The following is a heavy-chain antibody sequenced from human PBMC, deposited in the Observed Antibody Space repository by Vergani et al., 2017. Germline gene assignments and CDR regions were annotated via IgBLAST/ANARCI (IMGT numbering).Heavy chain of an antibody. J-gene: IGHJ3*02. CDR1: GFTFSSYS. CDR3: ARDGLPTVVTNDAFDI. V-gene: IGHV3-21*01. D-gene: IGHD4-23*01. CDR2: ISSSSSYI. Sequence: EVQLVESGGGLVKPGGSLRLSCAASGFTFSSYSMNWVRQARGKGLEWVSSISSSSSYIYYADSVKGRFTISRDNAKNSLYLQMNSLRAEDTAVYYCARDGLPTVVTNDAFDIWGQGTMVTVSS.